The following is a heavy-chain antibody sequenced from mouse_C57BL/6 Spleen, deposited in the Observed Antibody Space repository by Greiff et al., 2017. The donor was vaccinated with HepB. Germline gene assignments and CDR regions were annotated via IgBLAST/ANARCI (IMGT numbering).Heavy chain of an antibody. CDR3: ARHEAYYDYDEAWFAY. J-gene: IGHJ3*01. D-gene: IGHD2-4*01. CDR1: GYTFTEYT. V-gene: IGHV1-62-2*01. Sequence: VQVVESGAELVKPGASVKLSCKASGYTFTEYTIHWVKQRSGQGLEWIGWFYPGSGSIKYNEKFKDKATLTADKSSSTVYMELSRLTSEDSAVYFCARHEAYYDYDEAWFAYWGQGTLVTVSA. CDR2: FYPGSGSI.